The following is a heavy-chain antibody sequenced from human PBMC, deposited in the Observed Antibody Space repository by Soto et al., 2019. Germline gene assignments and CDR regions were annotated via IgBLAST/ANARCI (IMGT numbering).Heavy chain of an antibody. CDR3: SRFWSGSYGLDV. CDR2: IYYSGSA. J-gene: IGHJ6*02. CDR1: GDSISTYS. V-gene: IGHV4-59*01. Sequence: QVHLLESGPGLVKPSETLSLTCTVSGDSISTYSWNWIRQPPGGGLEWIGYIYYSGSASYNPSLESRISISIDTSKNQCSLRLRSVTAADTAMYYCSRFWSGSYGLDVWGQGTTVTVSS. D-gene: IGHD3-3*01.